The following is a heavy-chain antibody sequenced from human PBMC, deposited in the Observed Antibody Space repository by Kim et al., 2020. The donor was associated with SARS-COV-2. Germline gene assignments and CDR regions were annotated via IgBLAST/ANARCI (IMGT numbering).Heavy chain of an antibody. Sequence: SETLSLTCAVYGGSFIGYFCSWIRQPPGQGLEWIGEINHSGSTNYNPSLSGRVTISLDTSRNQFSLKLISVTAADTVVYYCARRGYYGSGRNWFDPWGQGTLGTVSS. CDR1: GGSFIGYF. D-gene: IGHD3-10*01. CDR2: INHSGST. J-gene: IGHJ5*02. V-gene: IGHV4-34*01. CDR3: ARRGYYGSGRNWFDP.